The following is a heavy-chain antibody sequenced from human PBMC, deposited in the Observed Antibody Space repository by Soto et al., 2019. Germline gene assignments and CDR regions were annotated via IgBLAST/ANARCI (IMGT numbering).Heavy chain of an antibody. V-gene: IGHV4-34*01. CDR2: INHSGST. J-gene: IGHJ6*02. CDR1: GGSFSGYY. Sequence: SETLSLTCAAYGGSFSGYYWSWIRQPPGKGLEWIGEINHSGSTNYNPSLKSRVTISVDTSKNQFSLKLSSVTAADTAVYYCARGRNAYYYYYGMDVWGQGTTVTVSS. CDR3: ARGRNAYYYYYGMDV.